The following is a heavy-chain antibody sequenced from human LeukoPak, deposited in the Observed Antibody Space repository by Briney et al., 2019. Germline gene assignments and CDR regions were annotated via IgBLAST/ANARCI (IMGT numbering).Heavy chain of an antibody. J-gene: IGHJ4*02. D-gene: IGHD2-2*01. CDR2: ISGSGGST. CDR1: GFTFNSYD. Sequence: GGSLRLSCAASGFTFNSYDMSWVRQAPGKGLEWVSAISGSGGSTYYADSVKGRFTISRDNSKNTLYLQMNSLRAEDTAVYYCAKDLPNIVVVPAAIDGGNPNFDYWGQGTLVTVSS. CDR3: AKDLPNIVVVPAAIDGGNPNFDY. V-gene: IGHV3-23*01.